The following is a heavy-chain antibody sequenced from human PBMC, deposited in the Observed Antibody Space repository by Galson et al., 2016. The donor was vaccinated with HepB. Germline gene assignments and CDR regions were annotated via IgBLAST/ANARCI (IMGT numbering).Heavy chain of an antibody. CDR2: ISGSGFST. D-gene: IGHD1-26*01. V-gene: IGHV3-23*01. CDR3: AKDYSGSYPIYYFDY. Sequence: SLRLSCAASGFTFNSCVMSWVRQAPGKGLEWISTISGSGFSTHYADSVKGRSTISRDNSKNTLYLQMNSLRAEDTAVYFCAKDYSGSYPIYYFDYWGQGTLVTVSS. CDR1: GFTFNSCV. J-gene: IGHJ4*02.